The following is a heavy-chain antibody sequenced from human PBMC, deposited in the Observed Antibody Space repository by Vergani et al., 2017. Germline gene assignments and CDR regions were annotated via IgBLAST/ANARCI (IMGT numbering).Heavy chain of an antibody. CDR3: AKGSDYSSSWQNSFDY. Sequence: EVQLVESGGGLVQPGGSLRLSCAASGFTFSSYAMSWVRQAPGKGLEWVSAISGSGGSTYYADSVKGRFTISRDNSKNTLYLQMNSLRAEDTAVYYCAKGSDYSSSWQNSFDYWGQGTLVTVSS. J-gene: IGHJ4*02. V-gene: IGHV3-23*04. CDR2: ISGSGGST. CDR1: GFTFSSYA. D-gene: IGHD6-13*01.